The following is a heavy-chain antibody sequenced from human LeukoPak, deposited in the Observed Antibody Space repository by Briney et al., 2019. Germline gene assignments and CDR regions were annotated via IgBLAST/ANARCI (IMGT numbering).Heavy chain of an antibody. V-gene: IGHV3-53*01. CDR3: AYDYYYYFGMDV. J-gene: IGHJ6*02. CDR1: GFIVSSNY. CDR2: IYSGGST. Sequence: GGSLRLSCAASGFIVSSNYMSWVRQAPGKGLEWVSIIYSGGSTDYADSVKGRFTISRDNSKNTLYLQMNSLRAEDTAVYYCAYDYYYYFGMDVWGQGTTVTVSS.